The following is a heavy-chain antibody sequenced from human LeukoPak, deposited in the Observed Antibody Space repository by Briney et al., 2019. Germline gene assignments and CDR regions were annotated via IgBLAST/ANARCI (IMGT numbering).Heavy chain of an antibody. CDR1: GFSFSSYA. Sequence: RPGGSLRLSCAASGFSFSSYAMSWVRQAPGKGLEWVSAISASGGNTYYADSVKGRFTISRDNSKNTLYLQMNSLRAEDTALYYCAKEWWSSSSPLHFDYWGQGSLVTVSS. D-gene: IGHD6-6*01. J-gene: IGHJ4*02. V-gene: IGHV3-23*01. CDR3: AKEWWSSSSPLHFDY. CDR2: ISASGGNT.